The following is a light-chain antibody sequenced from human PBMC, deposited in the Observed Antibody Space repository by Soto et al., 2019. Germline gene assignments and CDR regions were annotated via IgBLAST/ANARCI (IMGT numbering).Light chain of an antibody. CDR2: DVS. Sequence: QSALTQPASVSGSPGQSIAISCTGTSSDVGGYNYVSWYQQHPGKAPKLMIYDVSNRPSGVSNRFSGSKSGNTASLTISGLQAEDEADYYCCSYTTSSTYVVGTGTKVTVL. CDR3: CSYTTSSTYV. V-gene: IGLV2-14*03. J-gene: IGLJ1*01. CDR1: SSDVGGYNY.